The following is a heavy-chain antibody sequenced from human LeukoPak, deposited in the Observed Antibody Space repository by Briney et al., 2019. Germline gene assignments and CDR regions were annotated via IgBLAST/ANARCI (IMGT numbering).Heavy chain of an antibody. Sequence: ASVKVSCKASGYTFTSYDINWVRQATGQGLEWMGWMNPNSGNTGYAQKFQGRITMTRNTSISTAYMELSSLRSEDTAVYYCARTYRVRGVPVRYWGQGTLVTVSS. CDR1: GYTFTSYD. V-gene: IGHV1-8*01. J-gene: IGHJ4*02. CDR3: ARTYRVRGVPVRY. CDR2: MNPNSGNT. D-gene: IGHD3-10*01.